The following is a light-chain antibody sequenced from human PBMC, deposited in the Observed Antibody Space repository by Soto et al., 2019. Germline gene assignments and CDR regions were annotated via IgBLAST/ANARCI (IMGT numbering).Light chain of an antibody. V-gene: IGLV2-11*01. CDR3: CSYAGSFIFV. CDR2: DVS. J-gene: IGLJ1*01. Sequence: QPVLTQPRSVSGSPGQSVTISCTGTSSDVGGYNYVSWFQQYPGKAPKLMIYDVSGRPSGVPDRFSGSKSGNTASLTISGLQADDEADYYCCSYAGSFIFVFGTGTKLTVL. CDR1: SSDVGGYNY.